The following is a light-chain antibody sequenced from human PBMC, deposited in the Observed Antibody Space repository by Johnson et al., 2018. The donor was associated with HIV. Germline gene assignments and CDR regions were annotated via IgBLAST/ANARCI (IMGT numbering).Light chain of an antibody. CDR2: ENN. V-gene: IGLV1-51*02. CDR1: SSNIGNNY. CDR3: ATWDDTLNCRYV. J-gene: IGLJ1*01. Sequence: QSVSTQPPSVSAAPGQKVTISCSGSSSNIGNNYVSWYQQLPGTAPKLLIYENNKRPSGIPDRFSGSKSGTSASLAISGLQAEDEADYYCATWDDTLNCRYVFGTGTKVTVL.